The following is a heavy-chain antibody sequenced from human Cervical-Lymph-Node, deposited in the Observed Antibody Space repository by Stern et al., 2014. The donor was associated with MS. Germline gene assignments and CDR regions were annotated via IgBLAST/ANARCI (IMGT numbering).Heavy chain of an antibody. CDR3: AINYYGAGTYRAFDI. Sequence: QVQLVQSGGEVKKPGASVKVSCKASGYRFVSYGIPWVRQAPGQGLEWMGWISADTGDTDYARKFQGRVTMTTHTPTTTAYMELRSLRSDDTAVYYCAINYYGAGTYRAFDIWGQGTKVIVSA. V-gene: IGHV1-18*01. D-gene: IGHD3-10*01. CDR1: GYRFVSYG. J-gene: IGHJ3*02. CDR2: ISADTGDT.